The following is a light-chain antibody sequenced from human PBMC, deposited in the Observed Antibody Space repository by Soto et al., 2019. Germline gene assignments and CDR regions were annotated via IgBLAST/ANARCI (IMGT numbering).Light chain of an antibody. CDR3: QQYGSSSWT. V-gene: IGKV3-20*01. CDR1: QSVSSSY. J-gene: IGKJ1*01. CDR2: GAS. Sequence: EIVLTQSPGTLSLSPGERATLSCRASQSVSSSYFAWYQQRFGQAPRLLIYGASSRATGIPDRFSGSGSGTDFTLTISRLEPEDFAVYYCQQYGSSSWTFGQGTKEEIK.